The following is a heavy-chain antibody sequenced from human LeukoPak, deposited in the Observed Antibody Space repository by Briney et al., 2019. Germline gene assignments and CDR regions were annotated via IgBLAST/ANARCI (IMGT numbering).Heavy chain of an antibody. CDR1: GGTFSSSS. J-gene: IGHJ4*02. CDR2: IISIFGTA. Sequence: ASVKVSCKASGGTFSSSSVSWVRQAPGQGLEWMGGIISIFGTANYAQKFQGRVTITADESTRTAYMKLSSLRSEDTAVYYCARPAGNQLPKDMYLYYWGQGTLVTVSS. CDR3: ARPAGNQLPKDMYLYY. V-gene: IGHV1-69*13. D-gene: IGHD2-2*01.